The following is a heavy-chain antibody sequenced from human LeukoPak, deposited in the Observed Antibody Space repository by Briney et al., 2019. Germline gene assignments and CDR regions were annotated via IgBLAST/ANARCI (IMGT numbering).Heavy chain of an antibody. CDR3: ARHGVSYYYYYMDV. Sequence: SVKVSCKASGGTFSSYAISWVRQAPGQGLEWMGGIIPIFGTANYAQKFQGRVTITTDESTSTGYMELSSLRSEDTAVYYCARHGVSYYYYYMDVWGKGTTVTVSS. V-gene: IGHV1-69*05. CDR1: GGTFSSYA. J-gene: IGHJ6*03. CDR2: IIPIFGTA. D-gene: IGHD3-10*01.